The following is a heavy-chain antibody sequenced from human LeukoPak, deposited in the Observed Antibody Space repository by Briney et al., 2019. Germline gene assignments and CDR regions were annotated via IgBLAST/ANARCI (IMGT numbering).Heavy chain of an antibody. V-gene: IGHV4-4*07. J-gene: IGHJ6*03. D-gene: IGHD3-22*01. Sequence: SETLSLTCTVSGGSISSYYWSWIRQPAGKGLEWIGRIYTSGSTNYNPSLKSRVTMSVDTSKNQFSLKLSSVTAADTAVYYCARVMHYYDSSGYSYYYYMDVWGKGTTVTISS. CDR2: IYTSGST. CDR3: ARVMHYYDSSGYSYYYYMDV. CDR1: GGSISSYY.